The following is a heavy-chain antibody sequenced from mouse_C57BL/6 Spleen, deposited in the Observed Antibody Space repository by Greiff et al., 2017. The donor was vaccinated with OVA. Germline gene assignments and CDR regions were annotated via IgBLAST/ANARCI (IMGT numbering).Heavy chain of an antibody. CDR1: GYTFTDYE. V-gene: IGHV1-15*01. CDR3: TRRSYSPWYFDV. Sequence: QVQLKQSGAELVRPGASVTLSCKASGYTFTDYEMHWVKQTPVHGLEWIGAIDPETGGTAYNQKFKGKAILTADKSSSTAYMELRSLTSEDSAVYYCTRRSYSPWYFDVWGTGTTVTVSS. J-gene: IGHJ1*03. D-gene: IGHD2-12*01. CDR2: IDPETGGT.